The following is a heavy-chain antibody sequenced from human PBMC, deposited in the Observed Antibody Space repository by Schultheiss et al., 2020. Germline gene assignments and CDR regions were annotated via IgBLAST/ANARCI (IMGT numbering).Heavy chain of an antibody. Sequence: TLSLTCTVSGGSISSGGYYWSWIRQHPGKALEWLALIYWDDDKRYSPSLKSRLTITKDTSKNQVVLTMTNMDPVDTATYYCAHRILTHFQHWGQGTLVTVSA. CDR2: IYWDDDK. CDR1: GGSISSGGYY. CDR3: AHRILTHFQH. J-gene: IGHJ1*01. V-gene: IGHV2-5*08.